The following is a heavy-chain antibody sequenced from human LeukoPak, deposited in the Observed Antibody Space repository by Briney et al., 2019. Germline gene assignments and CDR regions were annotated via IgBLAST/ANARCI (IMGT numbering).Heavy chain of an antibody. Sequence: GGSLRLSCAASGLTFSSYGMHWVRQAPGKGLEWVAVISYDGSNKYYADSVKGRFTISRDNSKNTLFLQMNSLRAEDTAVYYCAREAAGTGNYWGQGTLVTVSS. D-gene: IGHD6-13*01. CDR3: AREAAGTGNY. CDR2: ISYDGSNK. V-gene: IGHV3-30*03. CDR1: GLTFSSYG. J-gene: IGHJ4*02.